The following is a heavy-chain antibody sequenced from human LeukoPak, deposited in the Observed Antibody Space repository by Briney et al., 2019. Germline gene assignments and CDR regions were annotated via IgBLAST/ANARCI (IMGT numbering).Heavy chain of an antibody. CDR1: GFTFSSYA. D-gene: IGHD3-10*01. J-gene: IGHJ6*03. V-gene: IGHV3-7*01. CDR2: IKQDGSEK. Sequence: GGSLRLSCAASGFTFSSYAMSWVRQAPGKGLEWVANIKQDGSEKYYVDSVKGRFTISRDNAKNSLYLQMNSLRAEDTAVYYCARVSITMVRGVIINYYYYMDVWGKGTTVTVSS. CDR3: ARVSITMVRGVIINYYYYMDV.